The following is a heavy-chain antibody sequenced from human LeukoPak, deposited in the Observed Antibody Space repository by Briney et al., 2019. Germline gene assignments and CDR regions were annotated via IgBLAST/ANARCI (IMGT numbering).Heavy chain of an antibody. V-gene: IGHV4-34*01. CDR2: INHSGST. CDR3: ARGTPYDYVWGSYRRYYFDY. D-gene: IGHD3-16*02. Sequence: SETLSLTCAVYGGSFSGYYWSWIRQPPGKGLEWIGEINHSGSTNYNPSLKSRVTISVDTSKNQFSLKLSSVTAADTAVYYCARGTPYDYVWGSYRRYYFDYWGQGTLVTASS. CDR1: GGSFSGYY. J-gene: IGHJ4*02.